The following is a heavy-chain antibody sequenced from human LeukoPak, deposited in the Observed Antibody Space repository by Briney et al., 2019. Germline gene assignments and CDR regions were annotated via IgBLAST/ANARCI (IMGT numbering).Heavy chain of an antibody. Sequence: SETLSLTCAVSGGSISSSNWWSWVRQPPGKGLEWIGEIYHSRSTNYNPSLKSRVTISVDKSKNQFSLKLSSVTAADTAVYYCARDFRNGYYDSSGYHWGQGTLVTVSS. D-gene: IGHD3-22*01. CDR2: IYHSRST. J-gene: IGHJ5*02. V-gene: IGHV4-4*02. CDR1: GGSISSSNW. CDR3: ARDFRNGYYDSSGYH.